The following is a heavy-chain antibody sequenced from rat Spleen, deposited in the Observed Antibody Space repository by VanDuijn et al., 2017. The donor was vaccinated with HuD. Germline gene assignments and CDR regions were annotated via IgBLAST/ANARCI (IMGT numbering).Heavy chain of an antibody. CDR1: RFTFSNYD. J-gene: IGHJ1*01. CDR3: TTVVGDSYWYCDF. V-gene: IGHV5-27*01. Sequence: EVQLVESGGGLVQPGRSLKLSCAASRFTFSNYDMAWVRQAPTKGLEWVASISASGGTMYYRDSVRGQFTISRDTAERTLKLQMDSLSSEDTATYYCTTVVGDSYWYCDFWGPGTMVTVSS. D-gene: IGHD4-2*01. CDR2: ISASGGTM.